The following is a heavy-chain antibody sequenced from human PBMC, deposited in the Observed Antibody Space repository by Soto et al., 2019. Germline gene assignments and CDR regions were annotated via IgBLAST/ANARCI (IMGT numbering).Heavy chain of an antibody. Sequence: QVLLVESGGGVVQPGGSLTLSCVGSGFTFNSHGMHWVRQAPGKGLEWVAVISYDGSNNYYEESVKGRFTISRDNSRNTVYLQLNGLRAEDTALYYCAQDRTAILAEVSWLESWGQGTLVTVSA. CDR3: AQDRTAILAEVSWLES. CDR1: GFTFNSHG. J-gene: IGHJ5*02. CDR2: ISYDGSNN. V-gene: IGHV3-30*18. D-gene: IGHD5-12*01.